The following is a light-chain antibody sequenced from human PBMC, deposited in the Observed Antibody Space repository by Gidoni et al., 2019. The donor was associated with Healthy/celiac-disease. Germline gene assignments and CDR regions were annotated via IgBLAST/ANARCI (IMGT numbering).Light chain of an antibody. Sequence: AIQFTQSPSSLAASVGDRVTITCRASQGISSALAWYQQKPGKAPKLLIYDASSLESGVPSRFSGSGSGTDFTLTISILQPEDFATYYCQQFNSYPITFGQXTRLEIK. V-gene: IGKV1-13*02. CDR1: QGISSA. J-gene: IGKJ5*01. CDR2: DAS. CDR3: QQFNSYPIT.